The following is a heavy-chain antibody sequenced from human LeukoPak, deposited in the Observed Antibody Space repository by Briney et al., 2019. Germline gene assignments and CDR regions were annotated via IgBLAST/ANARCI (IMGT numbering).Heavy chain of an antibody. V-gene: IGHV1-69*06. CDR3: ARDQDTMVAFDI. CDR1: GGTFSSYA. D-gene: IGHD3-10*01. J-gene: IGHJ3*02. Sequence: SVKVSCKASGGTFSSYAISWVRQAPGQGLEWMGGIIPIFGTANYAQKFQGRVTITADKSTSTAYMELSSLRSEDTAVYYCARDQDTMVAFDIWGQGTMVTVSS. CDR2: IIPIFGTA.